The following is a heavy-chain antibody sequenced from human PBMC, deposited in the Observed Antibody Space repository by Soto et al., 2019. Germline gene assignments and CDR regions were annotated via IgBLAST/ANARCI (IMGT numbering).Heavy chain of an antibody. V-gene: IGHV3-73*02. D-gene: IGHD4-17*01. Sequence: EVQLVESGGGLVRPGGSLKLSCAASGFTFSGSAMHWVRQASGKGLEWVGRIRSKANSYATAYAASGKGRFTISRDDSKNTAYLQMNSLKTEDTAVYYCTRLETTVTTWGQGTLVTVSS. CDR1: GFTFSGSA. CDR3: TRLETTVTT. J-gene: IGHJ5*02. CDR2: IRSKANSYAT.